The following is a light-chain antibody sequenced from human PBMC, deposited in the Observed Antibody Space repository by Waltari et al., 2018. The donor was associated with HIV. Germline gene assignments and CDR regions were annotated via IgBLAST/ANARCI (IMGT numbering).Light chain of an antibody. CDR3: LQYNNWPPWT. J-gene: IGKJ1*01. CDR1: QSVTTK. V-gene: IGKV3-15*01. CDR2: GAS. Sequence: EVVMTQSPATLSVSPGESATLSCRASQSVTTKLAWYQQKPGQAPRLLIYGASTRATGVPARFSGGGSGTEFTLTIRSLQSEDFAVYYCLQYNNWPPWTFGQGTKVEIK.